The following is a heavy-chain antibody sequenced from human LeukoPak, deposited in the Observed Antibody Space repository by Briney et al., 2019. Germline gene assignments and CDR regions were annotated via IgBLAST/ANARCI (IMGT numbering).Heavy chain of an antibody. Sequence: GGSLRLSCEASGFTFSSYEMNWFRQAPGKGLEWVSYVSKSGGTMKNADSVKGRFTVSRDNAKNSLYLEMNSLTAEDTAVYYCATAVIRGRGTMVTVSS. CDR1: GFTFSSYE. V-gene: IGHV3-48*03. CDR2: VSKSGGTM. CDR3: ATAVI. J-gene: IGHJ3*02.